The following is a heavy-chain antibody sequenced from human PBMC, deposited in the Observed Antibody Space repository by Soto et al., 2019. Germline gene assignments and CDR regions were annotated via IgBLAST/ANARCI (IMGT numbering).Heavy chain of an antibody. V-gene: IGHV4-34*01. CDR3: ASGTYYDILTGYDY. Sequence: PSETLSLTCAFYGGSFSGYYWSLIRQPPGKGLEWIGEINHSGSTNYNPSLKSRVTISVDTSKNQFSLKLSSVTAADTAVYYCASGTYYDILTGYDYWGQGTLVTVSS. D-gene: IGHD3-9*01. J-gene: IGHJ4*02. CDR2: INHSGST. CDR1: GGSFSGYY.